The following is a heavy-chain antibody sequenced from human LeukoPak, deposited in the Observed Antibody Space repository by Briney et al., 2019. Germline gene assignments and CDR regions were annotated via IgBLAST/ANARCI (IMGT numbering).Heavy chain of an antibody. J-gene: IGHJ3*02. D-gene: IGHD6-19*01. CDR1: GYTFTGYY. V-gene: IGHV1-2*02. CDR2: INPNSGGT. CDR3: ARYSSGWYGKGGAFDI. Sequence: ASVKVSCKASGYTFTGYYMHWVRQAPGQGLEWMGWINPNSGGTNYAQKFQGRVTMTRDTSISTAYMELSRLRSDDTAVYYCARYSSGWYGKGGAFDIWGQGTMVTVSS.